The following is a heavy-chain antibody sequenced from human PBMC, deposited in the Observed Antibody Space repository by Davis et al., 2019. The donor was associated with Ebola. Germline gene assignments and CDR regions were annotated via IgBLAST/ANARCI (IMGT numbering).Heavy chain of an antibody. J-gene: IGHJ6*02. CDR3: ARDLSGYDFWSGYYSYYYGMDV. Sequence: PGGSLRLSCAASGFTFSSYEMNWVRQAPGKGLEWVSYISNSGSTIYYADSVKGRFTISRDNAKNSLYLQMNSLRDEDTAVYYCARDLSGYDFWSGYYSYYYGMDVWGQGTTVTVSS. CDR1: GFTFSSYE. V-gene: IGHV3-48*03. CDR2: ISNSGSTI. D-gene: IGHD3-3*01.